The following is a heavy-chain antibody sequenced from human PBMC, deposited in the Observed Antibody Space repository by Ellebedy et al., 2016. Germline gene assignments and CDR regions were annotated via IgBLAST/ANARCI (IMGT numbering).Heavy chain of an antibody. CDR2: ISSSSSTI. CDR1: GLTFSSYS. J-gene: IGHJ4*02. D-gene: IGHD3-9*01. Sequence: GGSLRLXCAASGLTFSSYSMNWVRQAPGKGLEWVSYISSSSSTIYYADSVKGRFTISRDNAKNSLYLQMNSLRAEDTAVYYCAVYYDILNGYFYWGQGTLVTVSS. CDR3: AVYYDILNGYFY. V-gene: IGHV3-48*04.